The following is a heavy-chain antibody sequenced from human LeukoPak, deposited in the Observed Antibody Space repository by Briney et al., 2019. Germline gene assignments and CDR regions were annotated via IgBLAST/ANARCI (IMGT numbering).Heavy chain of an antibody. CDR1: GFTFSSYA. Sequence: GGSLRLSCAASGFTFSSYAMSWVRQAPGKGLEWVSYISNSGGSTYYADSVKGRFTISRDNSKNTLYLQMNSLRVEDTAVYYCAKTRPRTVSGSYYVLFDYWGQGTLVTVSS. CDR2: ISNSGGST. V-gene: IGHV3-23*01. J-gene: IGHJ4*02. CDR3: AKTRPRTVSGSYYVLFDY. D-gene: IGHD1-26*01.